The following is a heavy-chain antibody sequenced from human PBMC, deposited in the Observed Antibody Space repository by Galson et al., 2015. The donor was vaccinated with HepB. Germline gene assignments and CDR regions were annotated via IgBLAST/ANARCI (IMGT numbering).Heavy chain of an antibody. V-gene: IGHV1-24*01. D-gene: IGHD6-13*01. CDR2: FDPEDGET. CDR3: ATSPPRIAAAGTENHFQH. Sequence: SVKVSCKVSGYTLTELSMHWVRQAPGKGLEWMGGFDPEDGETIYAQKFQGRVTMTEDTSTDTAYMELSSLRSEDTAVYYCATSPPRIAAAGTENHFQHWGQGTLVTVSS. J-gene: IGHJ1*01. CDR1: GYTLTELS.